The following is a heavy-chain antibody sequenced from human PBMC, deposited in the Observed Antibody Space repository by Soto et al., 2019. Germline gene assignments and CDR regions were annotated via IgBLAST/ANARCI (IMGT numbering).Heavy chain of an antibody. Sequence: PGGSLRLSCAASGFTFSSYWMHWVRQSPGKGLVWVSRINSDGSSTSYADSVKGRFTISRDNAKNTLYLQMNSLRAEDTAVYYCARDRPLSGSYYSLDYWGQGTLVTVSS. CDR3: ARDRPLSGSYYSLDY. J-gene: IGHJ4*02. CDR2: INSDGSST. V-gene: IGHV3-74*01. CDR1: GFTFSSYW. D-gene: IGHD1-26*01.